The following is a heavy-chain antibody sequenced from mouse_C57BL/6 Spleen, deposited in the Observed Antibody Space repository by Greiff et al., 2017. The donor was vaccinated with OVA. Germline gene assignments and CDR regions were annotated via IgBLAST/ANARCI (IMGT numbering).Heavy chain of an antibody. Sequence: VKLVESGPGLVAPSQSLSITCTVSGFSFTSYAISWVRQPPGKGLEWLGVIWTGGGTNYNSALKSRLSISKDNSKSQVFLKMNSLQTDDTARYYCAREEEMGNSAWFAYWGQGTLVTVSA. CDR2: IWTGGGT. J-gene: IGHJ3*01. CDR3: AREEEMGNSAWFAY. CDR1: GFSFTSYA. V-gene: IGHV2-9-1*01. D-gene: IGHD2-1*01.